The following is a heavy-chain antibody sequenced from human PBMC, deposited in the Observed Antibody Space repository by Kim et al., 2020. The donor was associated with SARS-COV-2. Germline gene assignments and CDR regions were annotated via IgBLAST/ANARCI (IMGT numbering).Heavy chain of an antibody. V-gene: IGHV4-39*01. CDR3: ARPGYYYDSSGYIKGAFDI. J-gene: IGHJ3*02. D-gene: IGHD3-22*01. Sequence: SETLSLTCTVSGGSISSSSYYWGWIRQPPGKGLEWIGSIYYSGSTYYNPSLKSRVTISVDTSKNQFSLKLSSVTAADTAVYYCARPGYYYDSSGYIKGAFDIWGQGTMVTVSS. CDR2: IYYSGST. CDR1: GGSISSSSYY.